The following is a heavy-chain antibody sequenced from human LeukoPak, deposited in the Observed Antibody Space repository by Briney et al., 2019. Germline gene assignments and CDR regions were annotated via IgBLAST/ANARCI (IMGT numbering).Heavy chain of an antibody. Sequence: PSETLSLTCTVSGYSIRSGYYWGWIRQPPGKGLEWFGYIYYGGSTNYTPSLKSRVTISVDTSKNQFSLKLSSVTAADTAVYYCARGSGSSWTLTPFDYWGQGTLVTVSS. CDR2: IYYGGST. CDR3: ARGSGSSWTLTPFDY. D-gene: IGHD6-13*01. J-gene: IGHJ4*02. V-gene: IGHV4-38-2*02. CDR1: GYSIRSGYY.